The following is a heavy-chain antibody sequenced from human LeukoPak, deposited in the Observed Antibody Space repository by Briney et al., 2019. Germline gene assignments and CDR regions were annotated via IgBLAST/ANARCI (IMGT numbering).Heavy chain of an antibody. CDR2: INPNSGGT. Sequence: ASVKVSCKASGYTFTGYYMHWVRQAPGQGLEWMGWINPNSGGTNYAQKFHGRVTMTRDTSISTAYMELSRLRSDDTAVYYCARGPQYDFWSGSRLGNFDYWGQGTLVTVSS. CDR3: ARGPQYDFWSGSRLGNFDY. V-gene: IGHV1-2*02. CDR1: GYTFTGYY. D-gene: IGHD3-3*01. J-gene: IGHJ4*02.